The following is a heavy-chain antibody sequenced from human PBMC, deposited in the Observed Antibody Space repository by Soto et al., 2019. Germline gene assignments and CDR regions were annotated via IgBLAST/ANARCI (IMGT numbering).Heavy chain of an antibody. CDR2: INPKSGGT. CDR3: ARGDSTACSNGGGPVISNHDRVV. CDR1: GYSFPYHD. J-gene: IGHJ6*02. V-gene: IGHV1-2*04. Sequence: VKVACNASGYSFPYHDIDWVRQAPGQRLEWPGRINPKSGGTSTAQKFQGWVPMTTDTSMRTASMELTRLTSDDTAIYYWARGDSTACSNGGGPVISNHDRVVCGPGTTVTVS. D-gene: IGHD5-18*01.